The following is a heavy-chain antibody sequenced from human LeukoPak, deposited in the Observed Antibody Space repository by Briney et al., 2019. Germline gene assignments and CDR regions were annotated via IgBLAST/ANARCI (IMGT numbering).Heavy chain of an antibody. CDR1: GGTFSSYA. J-gene: IGHJ5*02. D-gene: IGHD2-2*02. CDR2: IIPIFGTA. Sequence: ASVKVSCKASGGTFSSYAISWVRQAPGQGLEWMGGIIPIFGTANYAQKFQGRVTITADKSTSTAYMELSSLRSEDTAVYYCARDRGAAINWFDPWGQGTLVTVSS. V-gene: IGHV1-69*06. CDR3: ARDRGAAINWFDP.